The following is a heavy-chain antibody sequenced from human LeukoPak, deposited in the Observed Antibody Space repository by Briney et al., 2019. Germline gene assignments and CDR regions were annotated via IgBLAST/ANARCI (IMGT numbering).Heavy chain of an antibody. CDR1: GASITTYS. D-gene: IGHD3-10*01. CDR3: ARSPLWFGELFSLDY. CDR2: IYANGNT. Sequence: TTSETLSLTCTVSGASITTYSWSWIRQPPGKGLEWIGYIYANGNTYYNPSLDSRVTISVDTSKYQFSLKLRSATAADTAVYYCARSPLWFGELFSLDYWGRGTLVAVSS. V-gene: IGHV4-4*09. J-gene: IGHJ4*02.